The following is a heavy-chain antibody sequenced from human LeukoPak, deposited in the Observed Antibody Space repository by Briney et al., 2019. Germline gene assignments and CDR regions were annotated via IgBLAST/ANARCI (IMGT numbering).Heavy chain of an antibody. J-gene: IGHJ4*02. Sequence: TASETLSLTCTVSGGSISSYYWSWIRQPPGKGLEWIGYIYYSGSTNYNPSLKSRVTISVDTSKNQFSLKLSSVTAADTAVYYCARGFSGFDDYWGQGTLVTVSS. CDR1: GGSISSYY. D-gene: IGHD5-12*01. CDR3: ARGFSGFDDY. V-gene: IGHV4-59*12. CDR2: IYYSGST.